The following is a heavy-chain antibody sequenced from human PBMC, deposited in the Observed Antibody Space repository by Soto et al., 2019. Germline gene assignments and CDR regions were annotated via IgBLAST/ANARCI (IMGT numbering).Heavy chain of an antibody. J-gene: IGHJ4*02. CDR1: GYSFTDYW. CDR3: ARQSTVTSAMDY. Sequence: GEALKLSCKRSGYSFTDYWIGWVRQLPGKGLEWMGIIYPGDSDTRDGPSFQGQVTISADKSISTAYPQWGRLKALDTAMCYCARQSTVTSAMDYWGQGTLVTVSS. V-gene: IGHV5-51*01. D-gene: IGHD4-17*01. CDR2: IYPGDSDT.